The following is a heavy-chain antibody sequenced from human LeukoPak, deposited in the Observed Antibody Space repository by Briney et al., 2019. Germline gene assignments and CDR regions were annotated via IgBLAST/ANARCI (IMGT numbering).Heavy chain of an antibody. CDR1: GFTFSTHT. V-gene: IGHV3-30*04. CDR3: VRQSTGLDY. J-gene: IGHJ4*02. D-gene: IGHD5/OR15-5a*01. Sequence: GGSLRLSCAPSGFTFSTHTMHWVRQAPGKGLEWVAVIESDGRNKYYAESVRGRFTISRDNSRNTLYPQLDSLRSEDTAVYYCVRQSTGLDYWGQGTLVTVSS. CDR2: IESDGRNK.